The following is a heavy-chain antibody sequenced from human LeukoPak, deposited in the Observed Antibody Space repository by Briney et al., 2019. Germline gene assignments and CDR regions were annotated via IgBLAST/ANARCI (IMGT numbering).Heavy chain of an antibody. J-gene: IGHJ4*02. CDR3: ASGSLWSGILVY. CDR1: GFTFSSYM. V-gene: IGHV3-7*01. D-gene: IGHD3-3*01. Sequence: GGSLRLSCAASGFTFSSYMMTWVRQAPGKGLEWVANIKPDGGVKFYVDSVRGRFTISRDNAKNSLYLQMNSLRAEDTAVYYCASGSLWSGILVYWGQGTLVIVSS. CDR2: IKPDGGVK.